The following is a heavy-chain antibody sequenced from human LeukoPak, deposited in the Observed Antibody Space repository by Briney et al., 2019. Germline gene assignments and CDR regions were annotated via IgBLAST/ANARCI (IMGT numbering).Heavy chain of an antibody. J-gene: IGHJ2*01. Sequence: PSETLSLTCTVSGGSISSYYWSWIRQPPGKGLEWIGYIYYSGSTNYNPSLKSRVTISVDTSKNQFSLKLSSVTAVDTAVYYCARVGAARLGWYFDLWGRGTLVTVSS. D-gene: IGHD6-6*01. CDR2: IYYSGST. CDR3: ARVGAARLGWYFDL. CDR1: GGSISSYY. V-gene: IGHV4-59*01.